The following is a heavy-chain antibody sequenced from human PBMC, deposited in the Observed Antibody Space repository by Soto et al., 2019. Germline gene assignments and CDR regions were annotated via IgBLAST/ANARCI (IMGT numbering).Heavy chain of an antibody. J-gene: IGHJ4*02. Sequence: QVQLQQWGAGLLKPSETLSLTCAVYGGSFSGYYWSWIRQPPGKGLGWIGEINHSGSTNYNPYLKSRVTISVDTSKNQFSLKLSSVTAADTAVYYCARGPYYDILTGYSGVFDYWGQGTLVTVSS. D-gene: IGHD3-9*01. CDR2: INHSGST. CDR1: GGSFSGYY. V-gene: IGHV4-34*01. CDR3: ARGPYYDILTGYSGVFDY.